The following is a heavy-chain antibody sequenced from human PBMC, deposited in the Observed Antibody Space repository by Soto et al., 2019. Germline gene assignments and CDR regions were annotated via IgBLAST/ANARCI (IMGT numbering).Heavy chain of an antibody. V-gene: IGHV3-74*01. D-gene: IGHD2-21*02. CDR1: GFTFSYYW. Sequence: EVRLVESEGGLVQPGGSLSLSCAASGFTFSYYWMHWVRHAPGQGLLWVSRIHSEGSSTTYADSVKGRFTISRDNAKNTVSLQINSLRVEDTGVYFCARGDRGAFDLWGQGTMVTVSS. CDR2: IHSEGSST. J-gene: IGHJ3*01. CDR3: ARGDRGAFDL.